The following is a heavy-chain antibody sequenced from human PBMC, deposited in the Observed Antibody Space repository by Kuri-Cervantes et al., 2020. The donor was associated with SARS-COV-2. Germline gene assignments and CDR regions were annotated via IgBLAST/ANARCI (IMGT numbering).Heavy chain of an antibody. D-gene: IGHD2-21*02. CDR1: GFTFSSYR. Sequence: GGSLRLSCAASGFTFSSYRMNWVRQAPGKGLEWVSYISSSSSTIYYADSVKGRFTISRDNAKNSLYLQMNSLRAEDTALYYCAKGGRGDCGGDCYSLDAFDIWGQGTMVTVSS. CDR3: AKGGRGDCGGDCYSLDAFDI. CDR2: ISSSSSTI. J-gene: IGHJ3*02. V-gene: IGHV3-48*01.